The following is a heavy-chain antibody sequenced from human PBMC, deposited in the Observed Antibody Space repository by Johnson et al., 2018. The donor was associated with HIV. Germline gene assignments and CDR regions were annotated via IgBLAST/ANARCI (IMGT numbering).Heavy chain of an antibody. Sequence: MLLVESGVGVVQPGRSLRLSCAASGFTVSSNYMSWVRQGPGKGLEWVSVIYSGGSTYYADSVKGRFTISRDNSKNTLYLQMNSLRAEDTAVYYCVRGGTAYWDRVSAFDIWCQGTMVTVSS. D-gene: IGHD2-8*02. J-gene: IGHJ3*02. CDR3: VRGGTAYWDRVSAFDI. CDR2: IYSGGST. V-gene: IGHV3-66*01. CDR1: GFTVSSNY.